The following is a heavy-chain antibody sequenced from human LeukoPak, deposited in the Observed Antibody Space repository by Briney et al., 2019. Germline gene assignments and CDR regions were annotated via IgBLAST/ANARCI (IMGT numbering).Heavy chain of an antibody. Sequence: GGSLRLSCAASGFTFSIYAMSWVRQAPGKGLQWVSSITSRGESTWYVDSVKVRFTITRDNSENTLYLQMHSLRAEDMAVYYCARDRPNYYGSDGHYYRRDGDYWGRGTLVSVSS. CDR3: ARDRPNYYGSDGHYYRRDGDY. CDR2: ITSRGEST. CDR1: GFTFSIYA. D-gene: IGHD3-22*01. J-gene: IGHJ4*02. V-gene: IGHV3-23*01.